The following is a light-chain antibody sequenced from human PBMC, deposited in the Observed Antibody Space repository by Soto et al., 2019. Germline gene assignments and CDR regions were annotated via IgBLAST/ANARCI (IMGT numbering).Light chain of an antibody. CDR1: QSVSSSY. Sequence: IVLTQSPGTLSLSPGERATLSCRASQSVSSSYLAWYQQKPGQAPRLLIYGASSRATGIPDRFSGSGSGTDFTLTISILEPEDFAVYYCQQYSSSPGITFDPVTKVDIK. V-gene: IGKV3-20*01. J-gene: IGKJ3*01. CDR2: GAS. CDR3: QQYSSSPGIT.